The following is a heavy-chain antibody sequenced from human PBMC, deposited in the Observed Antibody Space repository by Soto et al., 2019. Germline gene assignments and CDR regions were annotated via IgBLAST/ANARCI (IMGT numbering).Heavy chain of an antibody. CDR3: ARQIYDSDTGPNFQYYFES. V-gene: IGHV5-10-1*01. CDR1: GYSFAGYW. Sequence: AGESLKISCKGSGYSFAGYWITWVRQKPGKGLEWMGRIDPSHSQTYYSPSFRGHVTISATKSITTVFLQWSSLRASDTAMYYCARQIYDSDTGPNFQYYFESWGQGTPVTVSS. D-gene: IGHD3-22*01. CDR2: IDPSHSQT. J-gene: IGHJ4*02.